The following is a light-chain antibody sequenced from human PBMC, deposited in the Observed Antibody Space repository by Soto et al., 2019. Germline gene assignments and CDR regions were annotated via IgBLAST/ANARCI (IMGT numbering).Light chain of an antibody. CDR3: ASYTTSRTLI. CDR2: DVS. Sequence: QSALTQPASVSGSPGQSITISCTGTSSDVGGYNYVSWYQQHPGKAPKLMIHDVSSRPSGVSNRFSGSKSGNTASLTISGLQTEDEADYYCASYTTSRTLIFGGGTKLTVL. CDR1: SSDVGGYNY. V-gene: IGLV2-14*03. J-gene: IGLJ2*01.